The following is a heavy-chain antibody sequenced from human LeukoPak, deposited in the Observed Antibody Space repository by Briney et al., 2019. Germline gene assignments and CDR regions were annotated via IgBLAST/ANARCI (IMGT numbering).Heavy chain of an antibody. V-gene: IGHV4-39*01. D-gene: IGHD3-3*01. CDR1: GGSISSSSYY. Sequence: SETLSLTCTVSGGSISSSSYYWGWIRQPPGKGLEWIGSIYYSGSTYYNPSLKSRVTISVDTSKNQFSLKLSSVTAADTAVYYCARTPITTLNWSDPWGQGTLVTVSS. CDR2: IYYSGST. CDR3: ARTPITTLNWSDP. J-gene: IGHJ5*02.